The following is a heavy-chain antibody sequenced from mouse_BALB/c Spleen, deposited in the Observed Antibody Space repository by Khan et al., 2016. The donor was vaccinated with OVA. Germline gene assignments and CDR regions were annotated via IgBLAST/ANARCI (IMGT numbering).Heavy chain of an antibody. CDR2: ILPGSGSR. CDR3: ARVNYGSRDYFDY. J-gene: IGHJ2*01. Sequence: VQLQESGAELMKPGASVKISCKATGYTFSGYWLEWVKQRPGHGLEWMGEILPGSGSRNYNEKFKGKATFTADISSKTTYMQLSSLTSEDSAVYYCARVNYGSRDYFDYWGQGTTLTVSS. CDR1: GYTFSGYW. V-gene: IGHV1-9*01. D-gene: IGHD1-1*01.